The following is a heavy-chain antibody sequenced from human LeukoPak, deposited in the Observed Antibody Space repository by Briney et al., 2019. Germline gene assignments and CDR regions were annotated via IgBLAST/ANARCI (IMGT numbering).Heavy chain of an antibody. V-gene: IGHV3-30*02. CDR2: IRYDGSNK. D-gene: IGHD3-9*01. CDR1: GFTFSSYG. J-gene: IGHJ4*02. CDR3: AKDGDRRYFDWLFPSWYFDY. Sequence: SGGSLRLSCAASGFTFSSYGMHWVRQAPGKGLEWVAFIRYDGSNKYYADSVKGRFTISRDNSKNTLYLQMNSLRAEDTAVYYCAKDGDRRYFDWLFPSWYFDYWGQGTLVTVSS.